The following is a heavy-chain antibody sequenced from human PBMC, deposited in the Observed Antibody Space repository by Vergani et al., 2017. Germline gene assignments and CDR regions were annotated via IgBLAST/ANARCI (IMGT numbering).Heavy chain of an antibody. D-gene: IGHD6-19*01. CDR2: ISSSSSYI. CDR1: GFTFSSYS. J-gene: IGHJ4*02. V-gene: IGHV3-21*01. Sequence: EVQLVESGGGLVKPGGSLRLSCAASGFTFSSYSMNWVRQAPGKGLEWVSSISSSSSYIYYADSVKGRFTISRDNAKNSLYLQMNSLRAEDTAVYYCAREGAVAVILREYYFDYWGQGTLVTVSS. CDR3: AREGAVAVILREYYFDY.